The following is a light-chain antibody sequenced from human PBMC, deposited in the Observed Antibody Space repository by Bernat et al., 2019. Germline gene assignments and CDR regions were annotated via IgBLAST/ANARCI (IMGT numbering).Light chain of an antibody. CDR3: GSYRLDSTLV. V-gene: IGLV2-14*03. CDR2: DVS. J-gene: IGLJ3*02. Sequence: QSALTQPASVSGSPGQSITISCTGTSSDVGAYNYVSWYQQHPGKAPKLMIYDVSDRPSGVSNRFSGAKSGNTASLTISGLQAEDEAEYFCGSYRLDSTLVFGGGTTLTV. CDR1: SSDVGAYNY.